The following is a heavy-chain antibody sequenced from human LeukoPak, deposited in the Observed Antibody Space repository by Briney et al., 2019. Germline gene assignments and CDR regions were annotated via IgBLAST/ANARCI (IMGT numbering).Heavy chain of an antibody. CDR1: GFTFSGFW. Sequence: GGSLRLSCAASGFTFSGFWMHWVRQAPGKGLEWVANIKQDGSEKYYVDSVKGRFTISRDNAKNSLYLQMNSLRAEDTAVYYCARETSSSSDYWGQGTLVTVSS. J-gene: IGHJ4*02. CDR3: ARETSSSSDY. D-gene: IGHD6-6*01. V-gene: IGHV3-7*01. CDR2: IKQDGSEK.